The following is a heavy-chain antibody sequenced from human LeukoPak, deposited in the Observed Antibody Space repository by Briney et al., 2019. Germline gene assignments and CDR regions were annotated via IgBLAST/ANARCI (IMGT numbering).Heavy chain of an antibody. CDR2: IHYSGST. CDR3: ARDRYMDV. J-gene: IGHJ6*03. Sequence: SETQSLTCTVSGGSMNNYYWTWIRQPPGKGLEWVGHIHYSGSTNYNPSLKNRVTISGDTSKNQFSLKLSSVTAADTAVYYCARDRYMDVWGKGTTVTVSS. CDR1: GGSMNNYY. V-gene: IGHV4-59*01.